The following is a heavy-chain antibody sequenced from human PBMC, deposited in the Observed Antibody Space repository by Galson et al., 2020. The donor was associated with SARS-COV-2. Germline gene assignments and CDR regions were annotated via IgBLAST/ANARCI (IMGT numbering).Heavy chain of an antibody. CDR2: IYYSGST. D-gene: IGHD1-26*01. V-gene: IGHV4-61*01. CDR3: ARGGSYPFYYYYMDV. CDR1: GGSISSSNYL. J-gene: IGHJ6*03. Sequence: SETLSLTCTVSGGSISSSNYLWSWIRQPPGKGLEWIGYIYYSGSTNYNPSLKSRVTISVDTSKNQFSLKLSSVTAADTAVYYCARGGSYPFYYYYMDVWGKGTTVTISS.